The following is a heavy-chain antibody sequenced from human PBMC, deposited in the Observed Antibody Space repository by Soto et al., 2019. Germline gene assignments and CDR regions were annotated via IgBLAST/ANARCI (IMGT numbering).Heavy chain of an antibody. CDR3: AGVTRGITGTTLDY. CDR2: IIPIFGTA. CDR1: GGTFSSYA. D-gene: IGHD1-7*01. J-gene: IGHJ4*02. V-gene: IGHV1-69*13. Sequence: SVKVSCKASGGTFSSYAISWVRQAPGQGLEWMGGIIPIFGTANYAQKFQGRVTITADESTSTAYMELSSLRSEDTAVYYCAGVTRGITGTTLDYWGQGTLVTVSS.